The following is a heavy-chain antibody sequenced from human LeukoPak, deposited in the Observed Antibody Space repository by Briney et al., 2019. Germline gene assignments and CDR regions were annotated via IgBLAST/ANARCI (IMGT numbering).Heavy chain of an antibody. V-gene: IGHV4-34*01. CDR3: SMASYYYYGMDV. CDR1: GGSFSGYY. Sequence: SETLSLICAVYGGSFSGYYWSWIRQPPGKGLEWIGEINHSGSTNYSPSLKSRVTISVDTSKNQFSLKLSSVTAADTAVYYCSMASYYYYGMDVWGQGTTVTVSS. J-gene: IGHJ6*02. D-gene: IGHD2/OR15-2a*01. CDR2: INHSGST.